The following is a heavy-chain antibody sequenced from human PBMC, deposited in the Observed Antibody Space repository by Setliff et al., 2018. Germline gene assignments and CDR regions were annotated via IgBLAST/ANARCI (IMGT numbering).Heavy chain of an antibody. J-gene: IGHJ3*02. V-gene: IGHV1-18*01. Sequence: ASVKVSCKASGYSFTSFSITWVRQAPGQGLEWLGWVSTYNGDTKSAQKFRGRVTMTTDISTSTVYMELRTLRSDDTAVYYCARRPIALAGYRKGAFDIWGQGTMVTVSS. CDR2: VSTYNGDT. CDR3: ARRPIALAGYRKGAFDI. CDR1: GYSFTSFS. D-gene: IGHD6-19*01.